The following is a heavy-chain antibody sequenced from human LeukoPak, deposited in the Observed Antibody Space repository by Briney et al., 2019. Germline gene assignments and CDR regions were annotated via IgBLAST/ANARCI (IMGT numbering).Heavy chain of an antibody. Sequence: GASVKVSCKASGYTFTGYYMHWVRQAPGQGLERMGRINPNSGGTNYAQKFQGRVTMTRDTSISTAYMELSRLRSDDTAVYYCARDVDYDFWSGYYNSYWGQGTLVTVSS. CDR3: ARDVDYDFWSGYYNSY. CDR1: GYTFTGYY. D-gene: IGHD3-3*01. V-gene: IGHV1-2*06. CDR2: INPNSGGT. J-gene: IGHJ4*02.